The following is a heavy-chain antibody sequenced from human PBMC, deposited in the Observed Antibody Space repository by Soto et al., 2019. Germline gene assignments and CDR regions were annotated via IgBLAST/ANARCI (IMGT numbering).Heavy chain of an antibody. V-gene: IGHV2-5*02. CDR1: GFSLSTSGVG. D-gene: IGHD1-26*01. Sequence: QITLKESGPTLVKPTQTLTLTCTFSGFSLSTSGVGVGWIRQPPGKALEWLALIYWDDDKRYSPSLKSRLTITKDTSKNQVVLTITNMDTVDTATYYCAHSFAVGATFDRRSQGKLVTDSS. CDR3: AHSFAVGATFDR. CDR2: IYWDDDK. J-gene: IGHJ4*02.